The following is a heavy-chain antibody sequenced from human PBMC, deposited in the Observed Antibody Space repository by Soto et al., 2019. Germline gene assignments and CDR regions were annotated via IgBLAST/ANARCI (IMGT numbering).Heavy chain of an antibody. V-gene: IGHV1-69*02. J-gene: IGHJ3*02. CDR3: ASRIVVNDDFAI. D-gene: IGHD3-22*01. Sequence: QVQLVQAGAEVKKPGSSVKVSCKASGGTFSSYTLTWVRQVPGQGLEWMGRIIPILGVANYAQKFQGRVTITADKSTSTAYMELTSLRSEDTAVYYCASRIVVNDDFAIWGQGTMVTVSS. CDR1: GGTFSSYT. CDR2: IIPILGVA.